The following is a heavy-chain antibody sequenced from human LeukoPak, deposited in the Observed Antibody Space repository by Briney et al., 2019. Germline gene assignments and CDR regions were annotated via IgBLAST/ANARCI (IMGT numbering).Heavy chain of an antibody. CDR1: GFTFSSYD. V-gene: IGHV3-13*01. CDR2: IGTAGDT. CDR3: ARAPYGDYDWYFDL. J-gene: IGHJ2*01. D-gene: IGHD4-17*01. Sequence: GGSLRLSCAASGFTFSSYDMHWVRQATGKGLEWVSAIGTAGDTYYPGSVKGRFTISRENAKNSLYLQMNSLRAGDTALYYCARAPYGDYDWYFDLWGRGTLVTVSS.